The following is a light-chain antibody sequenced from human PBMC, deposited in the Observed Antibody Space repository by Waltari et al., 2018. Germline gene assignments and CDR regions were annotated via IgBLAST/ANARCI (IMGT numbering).Light chain of an antibody. CDR1: SSYVGGYNY. J-gene: IGLJ3*02. CDR3: CSFTSRSTWV. Sequence: QSALTQPASVSGSPGQSITISCTGTSSYVGGYNYVPGYQQHPGKVPKLLIFDVSNRPSGVSNRFSGSKSGNTASLTISGLQAEDESDYYCCSFTSRSTWVFGGGTKLTVL. CDR2: DVS. V-gene: IGLV2-14*01.